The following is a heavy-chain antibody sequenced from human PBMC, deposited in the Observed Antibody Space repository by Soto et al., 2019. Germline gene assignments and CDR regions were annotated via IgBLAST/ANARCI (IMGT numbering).Heavy chain of an antibody. CDR2: IIPIFGTA. V-gene: IGHV1-69*13. J-gene: IGHJ3*02. D-gene: IGHD2-15*01. CDR1: GGRFSSYA. CDR3: ASPSGHDAFDI. Sequence: TSVKVSCEASGGRFSSYAISWVRQAPGQGLEWMGGIIPIFGTANYAQKFQGRVTITADESTSTAYMELSSLRSEDTAVYYCASPSGHDAFDIWGQGTMVTVSS.